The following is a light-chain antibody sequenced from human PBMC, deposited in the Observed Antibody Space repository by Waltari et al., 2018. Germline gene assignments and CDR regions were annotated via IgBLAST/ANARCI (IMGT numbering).Light chain of an antibody. V-gene: IGLV2-14*01. CDR1: SSDVGGYNY. J-gene: IGLJ2*01. CDR3: SSYTSSSKV. Sequence: QSALTQPASVSGSPGQSITISCTGTSSDVGGYNYVSWYQQHPGKAPKLMFYEVSNRPSVVSDRFSGAKSGNTASLTISGRQAEDEADYYCSSYTSSSKVFGGGTKLTVL. CDR2: EVS.